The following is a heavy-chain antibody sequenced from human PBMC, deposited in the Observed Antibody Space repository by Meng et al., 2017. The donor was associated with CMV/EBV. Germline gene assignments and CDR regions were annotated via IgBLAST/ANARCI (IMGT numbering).Heavy chain of an antibody. J-gene: IGHJ4*02. CDR3: ARGYYDFWSGYYLDY. D-gene: IGHD3-3*01. CDR2: ISSSGSTI. Sequence: SLKISCAASGFTFSSYEMNWVRQAPGKGLEWVSYISSSGSTIYYADSVKGRFTISRDNAKNSLYLQMNSLGAEDTAVYYCARGYYDFWSGYYLDYWGQGTLVTVSS. CDR1: GFTFSSYE. V-gene: IGHV3-48*03.